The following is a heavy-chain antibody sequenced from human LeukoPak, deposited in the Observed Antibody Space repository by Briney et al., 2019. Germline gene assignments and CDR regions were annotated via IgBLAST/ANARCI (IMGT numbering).Heavy chain of an antibody. CDR2: IYTSGST. CDR3: ARDLTNYYDSSGYEYFDI. D-gene: IGHD3-22*01. Sequence: SETLSLTCTVSGGSISSYYWSWIRQPAGKGLEWIGRIYTSGSTNYNPSLKSRVTMSVDTSKNQFSLKLSSVTAADTAVYYCARDLTNYYDSSGYEYFDIWGQGTMVTVSS. V-gene: IGHV4-4*07. CDR1: GGSISSYY. J-gene: IGHJ3*02.